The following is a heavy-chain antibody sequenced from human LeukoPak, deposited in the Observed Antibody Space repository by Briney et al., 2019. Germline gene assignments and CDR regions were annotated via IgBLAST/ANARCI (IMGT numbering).Heavy chain of an antibody. CDR2: ISSFGTP. D-gene: IGHD6-19*01. V-gene: IGHV4-59*01. Sequence: PSETLYLTCSVFSGSISGDYWSWIRQPPGKGLQWIGHISSFGTPTYNPSLKSRVTISVDTSKNHLSLKLTSVAAADTAFYYCARWSLYSSGWYFDSWGQGTLVTVSS. J-gene: IGHJ4*02. CDR1: SGSISGDY. CDR3: ARWSLYSSGWYFDS.